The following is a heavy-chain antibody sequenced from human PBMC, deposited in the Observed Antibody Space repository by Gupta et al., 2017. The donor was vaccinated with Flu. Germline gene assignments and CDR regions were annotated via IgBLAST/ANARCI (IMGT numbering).Heavy chain of an antibody. D-gene: IGHD2-2*03. Sequence: SVKGRFTSSRDNAKNSMLLQMNSLRPEDTAVYYCAREHGYESGYFYYYMDVWGKGTTVTVSS. V-gene: IGHV3-21*01. CDR3: AREHGYESGYFYYYMDV. J-gene: IGHJ6*03.